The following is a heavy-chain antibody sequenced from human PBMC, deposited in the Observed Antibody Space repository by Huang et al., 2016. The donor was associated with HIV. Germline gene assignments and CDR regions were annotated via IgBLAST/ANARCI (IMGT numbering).Heavy chain of an antibody. CDR2: SYDNGNT. CDR1: GGAISSSTYY. V-gene: IGHV4-39*01. Sequence: QLQLQEWGPRLVKPSETLSFTCTFAGGAISSSTYYWSWIRQPPGKRLEWIGNSYDNGNTFCKHSLKSRVIISVDTSKNQLSLKLTSLTATETAVYHCANTFHTAAGQYYFEYWGQGTLVTVSS. D-gene: IGHD6-13*01. J-gene: IGHJ4*02. CDR3: ANTFHTAAGQYYFEY.